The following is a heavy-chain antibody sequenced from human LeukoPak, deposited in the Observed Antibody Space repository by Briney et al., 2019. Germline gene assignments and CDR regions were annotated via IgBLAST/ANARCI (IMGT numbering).Heavy chain of an antibody. Sequence: GGSLRLSCAASGFTFSSYAMSWVRQAPGKGLEWVSYISSSGSAIYYADSVKGRFTISRDNAKNSLYLQMNSLRAEDTAVYYCARDRSNYDYVWGSYRYHYYMDVWGKGTTVTISS. D-gene: IGHD3-16*02. CDR2: ISSSGSAI. CDR3: ARDRSNYDYVWGSYRYHYYMDV. V-gene: IGHV3-48*03. J-gene: IGHJ6*03. CDR1: GFTFSSYA.